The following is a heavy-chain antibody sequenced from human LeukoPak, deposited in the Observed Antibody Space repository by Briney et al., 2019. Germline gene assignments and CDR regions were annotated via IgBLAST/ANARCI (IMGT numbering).Heavy chain of an antibody. CDR2: IYSGGGT. V-gene: IGHV3-53*01. CDR1: GFTVSSNY. CDR3: ARGTTVTDKGFGH. Sequence: GGSLRLSCAASGFTVSSNYMSWVRQAPGKGLEWVSVIYSGGGTFYADSVKGRFTISRDNSKNTLYLQMNSLRAEDTAVYYCARGTTVTDKGFGHWGQGALVTVSS. D-gene: IGHD4-17*01. J-gene: IGHJ4*02.